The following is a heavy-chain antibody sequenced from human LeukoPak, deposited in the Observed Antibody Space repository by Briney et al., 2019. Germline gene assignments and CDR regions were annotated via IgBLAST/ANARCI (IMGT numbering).Heavy chain of an antibody. D-gene: IGHD1-1*01. V-gene: IGHV4-4*07. Sequence: SETLSLTCTVSGGSISSYFWSWIRQPAGKGLEWIGRIYATGITNYNPSLKSRVTMSVDTSKNQFSLKLNSVTAADTAVYYCARETTGTERHFDCWGQGTLVTVSS. CDR3: ARETTGTERHFDC. CDR2: IYATGIT. CDR1: GGSISSYF. J-gene: IGHJ4*02.